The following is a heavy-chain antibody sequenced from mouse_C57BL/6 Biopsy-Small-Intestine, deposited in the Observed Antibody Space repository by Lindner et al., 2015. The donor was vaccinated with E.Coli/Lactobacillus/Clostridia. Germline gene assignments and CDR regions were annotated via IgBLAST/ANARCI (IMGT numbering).Heavy chain of an antibody. J-gene: IGHJ3*01. D-gene: IGHD2-1*01. CDR2: INPYNDNT. V-gene: IGHV1-14*01. CDR3: AREGYGNSFVY. CDR1: GYTFTNYV. Sequence: VQLQESGPELVKPGTSVKMSCKASGYTFTNYVLHWVKQKPGQGLEWIGYINPYNDNTKYNEKFKGKATLTSDKSSSSAYMEYNSLTSEDSAVYFCAREGYGNSFVYWDQGTSGHCLC.